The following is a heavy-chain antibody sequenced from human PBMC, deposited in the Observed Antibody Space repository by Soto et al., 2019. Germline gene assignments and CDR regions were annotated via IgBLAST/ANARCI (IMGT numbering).Heavy chain of an antibody. Sequence: SETLSLTCAISGGSISSSSRWSWVRQPPGKGLEWIGEISHSGSTNFNPSLKSRVTISVDKSKNQFSLKLSSVTAADTAVYYCARNGGYCISTSCYAYFDSWGQGTLVT. CDR3: ARNGGYCISTSCYAYFDS. CDR1: GGSISSSSR. V-gene: IGHV4-4*02. D-gene: IGHD2-2*01. J-gene: IGHJ4*02. CDR2: ISHSGST.